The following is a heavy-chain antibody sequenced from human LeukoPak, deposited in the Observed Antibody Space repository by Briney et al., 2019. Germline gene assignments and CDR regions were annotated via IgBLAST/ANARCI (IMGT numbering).Heavy chain of an antibody. CDR2: IYSSGST. V-gene: IGHV4-59*12. Sequence: SETLSLTCTVSGGSISSYYWNWIRQSPGKGLEWIGYIYSSGSTNYNPSLKSRVTISVDTSKKQFSLKLSSVTAADTAVYYCARSGSGSRLDYWGQGTLVTVSS. D-gene: IGHD1-26*01. CDR3: ARSGSGSRLDY. J-gene: IGHJ4*02. CDR1: GGSISSYY.